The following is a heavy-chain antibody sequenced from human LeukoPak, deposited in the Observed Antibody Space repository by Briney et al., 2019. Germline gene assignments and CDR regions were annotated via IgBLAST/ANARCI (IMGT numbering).Heavy chain of an antibody. CDR1: GFTFSSYG. J-gene: IGHJ4*02. Sequence: GGSLRLSYAASGFTFSSYGMHWVRQAPGKGLEWVAFIRYDGSNKYYADSVKGRFTISRDNSKNTLYLQMNSLRAEDTAVYYCAKEIWPTVTTPGWTYFDYWGQGALVTVSS. V-gene: IGHV3-30*02. CDR3: AKEIWPTVTTPGWTYFDY. D-gene: IGHD4-17*01. CDR2: IRYDGSNK.